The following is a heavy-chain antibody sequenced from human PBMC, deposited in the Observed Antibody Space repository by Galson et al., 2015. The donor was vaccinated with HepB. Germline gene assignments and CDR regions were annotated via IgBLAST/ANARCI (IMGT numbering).Heavy chain of an antibody. CDR1: GFTFSSYG. V-gene: IGHV3-30*18. CDR2: ISYDGSNK. J-gene: IGHJ4*02. Sequence: SLRLSCAASGFTFSSYGMHWVRQAPGKGLEWVAVISYDGSNKYYADSVKGRFTISRDNSKNTLYLQMNSLRAEDTAVYYCAKDHYGGNSEGGVYWGQGTLVTVSS. CDR3: AKDHYGGNSEGGVY. D-gene: IGHD4-23*01.